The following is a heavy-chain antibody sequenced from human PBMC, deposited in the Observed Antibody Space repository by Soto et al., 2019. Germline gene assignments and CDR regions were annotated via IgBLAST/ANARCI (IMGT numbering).Heavy chain of an antibody. CDR1: GGSISSGGYS. J-gene: IGHJ6*02. CDR3: ARDTYYYGSTVSGYYGMDV. D-gene: IGHD3-22*01. V-gene: IGHV4-30-2*01. Sequence: QLQLQESGSGLVKPSQTLSLTCAVSGGSISSGGYSWSWIRQPPGKGLEWLGYIYHSGSTYYNPSLKSRLTISVDRSKNQFSLKLSSVTAADTAVYDCARDTYYYGSTVSGYYGMDVWGQGTTVAVS. CDR2: IYHSGST.